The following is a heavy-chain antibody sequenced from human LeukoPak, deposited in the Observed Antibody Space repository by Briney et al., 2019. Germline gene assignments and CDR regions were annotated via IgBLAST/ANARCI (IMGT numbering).Heavy chain of an antibody. CDR3: AKSIAVAGSELVAFDI. CDR1: GFTFSIYG. V-gene: IGHV3-33*06. CDR2: MWYDGSNK. J-gene: IGHJ3*02. Sequence: PGRSLRLSCAASGFTFSIYGMHWVRQAPGKGLEWVAVMWYDGSNKYYADSVKGRFTISRDNSKNTLYLQLNSLRDEDTAVYYCAKSIAVAGSELVAFDIWGQGTMVTVSS. D-gene: IGHD6-19*01.